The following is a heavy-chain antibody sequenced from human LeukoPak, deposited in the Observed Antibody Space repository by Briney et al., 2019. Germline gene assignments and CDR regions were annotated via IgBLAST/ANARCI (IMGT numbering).Heavy chain of an antibody. J-gene: IGHJ4*02. Sequence: GRSLRLSCAASGFTFSSYGMHWVRQAPGKGLEWVAVIWYGGSNKYYADSVKGRFTISRDNSKNTLYLQMNSLRAEDTAVYYCAKEGYGSGSYYKKGYFDYWGQGTLVTVSS. V-gene: IGHV3-33*06. CDR3: AKEGYGSGSYYKKGYFDY. CDR2: IWYGGSNK. D-gene: IGHD3-10*01. CDR1: GFTFSSYG.